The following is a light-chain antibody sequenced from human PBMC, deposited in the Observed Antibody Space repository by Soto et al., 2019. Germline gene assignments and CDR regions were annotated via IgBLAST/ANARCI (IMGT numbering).Light chain of an antibody. CDR2: GAS. CDR1: QNIGNK. V-gene: IGKV3-20*01. J-gene: IGKJ4*01. CDR3: QQYSSSPLT. Sequence: IVMTQSPGTLSVSPGERATLSCRASQNIGNKVGWYQQKPGQAPRLLIYGASNRAPDIPDRFSGSGSGTDFTLTISRLEPEDFAVYHCQQYSSSPLTFGGGTKVDIK.